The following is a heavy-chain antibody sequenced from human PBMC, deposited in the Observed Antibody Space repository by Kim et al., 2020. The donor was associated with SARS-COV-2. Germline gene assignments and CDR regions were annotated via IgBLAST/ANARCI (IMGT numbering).Heavy chain of an antibody. V-gene: IGHV3-33*05. D-gene: IGHD3-3*01. J-gene: IGHJ4*02. Sequence: GGSLRLSCAASGFTFSSYGMHWVRQAPGKGLEWVAVISYDGSNKYYADSVKDRFTISRDNSKNTLYLQMNSLRAEDTAVYYCASPGVSRDGPFDYWGQGNLVTVSS. CDR1: GFTFSSYG. CDR3: ASPGVSRDGPFDY. CDR2: ISYDGSNK.